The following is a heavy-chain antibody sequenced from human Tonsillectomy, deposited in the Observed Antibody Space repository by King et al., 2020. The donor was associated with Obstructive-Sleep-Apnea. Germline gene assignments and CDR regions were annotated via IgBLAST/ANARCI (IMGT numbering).Heavy chain of an antibody. CDR3: VKVQDYGRVTPWGGVDY. CDR1: GYTFTSHD. J-gene: IGHJ4*02. V-gene: IGHV1-8*01. Sequence: QLVQSGAEVKRPGASVKVSCKASGYTFTSHDINWVRQATGQGLEWMGWMNPNNGNAGYAQKFQGRVAMTRDTSISTAYMELSSLRSWERAGYYCVKVQDYGRVTPWGGVDYWGQGTLVAVSS. CDR2: MNPNNGNA. D-gene: IGHD3-16*01.